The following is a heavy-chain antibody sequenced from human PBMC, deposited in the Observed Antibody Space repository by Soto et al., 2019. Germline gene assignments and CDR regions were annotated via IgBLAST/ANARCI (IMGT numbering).Heavy chain of an antibody. CDR1: GGSISSGGYY. V-gene: IGHV4-31*03. CDR2: IYYSGST. Sequence: SETLSHTCTVSGGSISSGGYYWSWIRQHPGKGLEWIGYIYYSGSTYYNPSLKSRVTISVDTSKNQFSLKLSSVTAADTAVYYCARGLANDYYYYYMDVWGKGTTVTVSS. J-gene: IGHJ6*03. CDR3: ARGLANDYYYYYMDV.